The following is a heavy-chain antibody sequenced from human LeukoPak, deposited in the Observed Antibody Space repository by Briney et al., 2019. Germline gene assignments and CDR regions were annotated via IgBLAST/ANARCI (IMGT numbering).Heavy chain of an antibody. Sequence: SSETLSLTCAVSGDSISNNNWWTWVRQPPGKGLEWIGEIYHSGTTNYNPSLKSRVTISIDKSRNQFSLKLSSVTAADTAVYFCAPYGPGRITDYWGQGTLVTVSS. CDR2: IYHSGTT. J-gene: IGHJ4*02. CDR1: GDSISNNNW. CDR3: APYGPGRITDY. V-gene: IGHV4-4*02. D-gene: IGHD3-10*01.